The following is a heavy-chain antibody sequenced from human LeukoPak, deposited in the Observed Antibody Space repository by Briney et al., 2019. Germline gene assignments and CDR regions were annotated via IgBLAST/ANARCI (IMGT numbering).Heavy chain of an antibody. CDR2: IYYSGST. J-gene: IGHJ4*02. CDR1: GGSISSGGYY. D-gene: IGHD3-10*01. V-gene: IGHV4-31*03. CDR3: ARVHGSGSYVVDY. Sequence: SQTLSLTCTVSGGSISSGGYYWSWIRQHPGKGLEWIGYIYYSGSTYYNPSLKSRVTISVDTSKNQFSLKLSSVTAADTAVYYCARVHGSGSYVVDYWGQGTLVTVSS.